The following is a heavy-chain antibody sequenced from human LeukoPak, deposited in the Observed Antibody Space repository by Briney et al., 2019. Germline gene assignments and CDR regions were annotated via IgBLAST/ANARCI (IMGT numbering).Heavy chain of an antibody. CDR1: GGSISSGGYY. V-gene: IGHV4-31*03. CDR3: ARTVATHYYYYMDV. J-gene: IGHJ6*03. Sequence: SETLSLTCTVSGGSISSGGYYWSRIRQHPGKGLEWIGYISYSGSTYYNPSLKSRVTISVDTSKNQFSLKLSSVTAADTAVYYCARTVATHYYYYMDVWGKGTTVTVSS. D-gene: IGHD4-17*01. CDR2: ISYSGST.